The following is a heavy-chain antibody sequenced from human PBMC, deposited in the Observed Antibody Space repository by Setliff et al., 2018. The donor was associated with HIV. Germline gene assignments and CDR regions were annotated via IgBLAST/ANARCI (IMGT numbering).Heavy chain of an antibody. V-gene: IGHV3-23*01. Sequence: PGGSLRLSCAASGFTFSSYAMSWVRQAPGKGLEWVSAISGSGGSTYYADSVKGRFTISRDNSKNTLYLQMNSLRAEDTAVYYCAKNVDTAQGYYYYYMDVWGKGTTVTVSS. CDR2: ISGSGGST. D-gene: IGHD5-18*01. CDR3: AKNVDTAQGYYYYYMDV. CDR1: GFTFSSYA. J-gene: IGHJ6*03.